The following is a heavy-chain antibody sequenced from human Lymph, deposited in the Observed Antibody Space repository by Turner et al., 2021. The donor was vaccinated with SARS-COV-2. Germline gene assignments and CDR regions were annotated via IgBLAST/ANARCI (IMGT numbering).Heavy chain of an antibody. Sequence: QVQLQESGPGLVRPSETLSLTCTVSGGPISSTSWSWIRQSPGRGLEWIRYFYKIGSIDYNPTLRSRVTISVDTSKNQLSLNLISVTAADTAVYYCARHQGSTSGYDHGMNVWGQGTAVIVSS. CDR1: GGPISSTS. CDR2: FYKIGSI. CDR3: ARHQGSTSGYDHGMNV. V-gene: IGHV4-59*08. D-gene: IGHD1-1*01. J-gene: IGHJ6*02.